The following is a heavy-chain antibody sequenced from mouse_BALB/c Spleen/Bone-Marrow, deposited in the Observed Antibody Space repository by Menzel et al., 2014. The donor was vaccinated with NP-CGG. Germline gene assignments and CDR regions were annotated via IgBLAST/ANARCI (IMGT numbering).Heavy chain of an antibody. CDR3: ARGTLY. CDR2: ISYSGST. J-gene: IGHJ2*01. CDR1: GYSITSDYA. V-gene: IGHV3-2*02. Sequence: VQLKESGPGLVKPSQSLSLTCTVTGYSITSDYAWNWIRQFPGNKLEWMGYISYSGSTSYNPSLESRISITRDTSKNQFFLQLNSVTTEDTATYYCARGTLYWGQGTTLTVSS.